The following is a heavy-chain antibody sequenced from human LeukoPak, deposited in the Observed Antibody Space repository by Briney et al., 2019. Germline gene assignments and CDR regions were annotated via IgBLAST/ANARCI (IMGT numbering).Heavy chain of an antibody. V-gene: IGHV1-69*05. CDR2: IIPIFGTA. J-gene: IGHJ6*03. CDR3: ARAKGGYYTKYYYYYMDV. Sequence: ASVKVSCKASGGTFSSYAISWVRQAPGQGLEWMGGIIPIFGTANYAQKFQGRVTITTDESTSTAYMELSSLRSEDTAVYYCARAKGGYYTKYYYYYMDVWGKGTTVTVSS. D-gene: IGHD3-3*01. CDR1: GGTFSSYA.